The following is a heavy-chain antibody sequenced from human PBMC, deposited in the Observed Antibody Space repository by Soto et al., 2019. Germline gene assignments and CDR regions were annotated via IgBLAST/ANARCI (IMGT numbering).Heavy chain of an antibody. D-gene: IGHD2-2*01. Sequence: EVQLLESGGGLVQPGESLRLFCAASGFTFSTYAMSWVRQAPGKGLEWVSVISGSGGDTYYADSVKGRFTISRDNSKNTLSLQMNRLRAEDTAVYYCAKARGSSTPAPGSYWGKGTQVTVSS. J-gene: IGHJ1*01. V-gene: IGHV3-23*01. CDR1: GFTFSTYA. CDR2: ISGSGGDT. CDR3: AKARGSSTPAPGSY.